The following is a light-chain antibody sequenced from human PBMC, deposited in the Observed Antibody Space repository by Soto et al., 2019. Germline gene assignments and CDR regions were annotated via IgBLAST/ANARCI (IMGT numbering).Light chain of an antibody. CDR3: QQYNSPWT. CDR1: QSISSW. J-gene: IGKJ1*01. V-gene: IGKV1-5*03. CDR2: KAS. Sequence: DLPMTQSPSTLSASVGDRVTITCRASQSISSWLAWYQQKPGKAPKLLIYKASSLESGVPSRFSGSGSGTEFTLTISSLQPDDFATYYCQQYNSPWTFGQGTKVEI.